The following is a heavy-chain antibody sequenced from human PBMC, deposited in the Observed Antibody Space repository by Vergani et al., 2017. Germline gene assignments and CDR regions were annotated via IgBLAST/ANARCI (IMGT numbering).Heavy chain of an antibody. D-gene: IGHD3-22*01. CDR2: ISGSGGST. V-gene: IGHV3-23*01. J-gene: IGHJ3*02. CDR1: GFTFSSYA. Sequence: EVQLLESGGGLVQPGGSLRLSCAASGFTFSSYAMSWVRQAPGKGLEWVSAISGSGGSTYYADSVEGRFTISRDNSKNTLYLQMNSLRAEDTAVYYCAKDLRYDIDAFDIWGQGTMVTVSS. CDR3: AKDLRYDIDAFDI.